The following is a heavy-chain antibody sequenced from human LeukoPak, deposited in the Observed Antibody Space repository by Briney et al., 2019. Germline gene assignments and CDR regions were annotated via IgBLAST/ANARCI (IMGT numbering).Heavy chain of an antibody. Sequence: ASVKVSCKTSGYTFPVYHIHWVRQAPGQGLEWMGWINPHSGVTNYAQNLQGRVTLTGDTSITTSYMELTGLTSVDTAVYYCGLVASGNWWFDPWGQGTLVTVSS. CDR2: INPHSGVT. D-gene: IGHD2-8*02. V-gene: IGHV1-2*02. CDR1: GYTFPVYH. J-gene: IGHJ5*02. CDR3: GLVASGNWWFDP.